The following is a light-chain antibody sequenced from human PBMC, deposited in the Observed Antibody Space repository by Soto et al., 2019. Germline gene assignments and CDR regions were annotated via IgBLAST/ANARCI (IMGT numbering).Light chain of an antibody. J-gene: IGKJ5*01. CDR1: QSVDSTY. Sequence: EIGLTHSRGTLSLSPCERATLSFSASQSVDSTYLAWYQQQPDRHPTLLLYATASRAAGIPERFSGSGSGTDVTLTISRLEHEDFAVYYCQQYGGSSGNTFGQGTRLQIK. CDR3: QQYGGSSGNT. V-gene: IGKV3-20*01. CDR2: ATA.